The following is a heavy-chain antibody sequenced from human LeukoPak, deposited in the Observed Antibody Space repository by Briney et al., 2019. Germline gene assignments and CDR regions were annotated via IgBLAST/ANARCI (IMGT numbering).Heavy chain of an antibody. CDR1: GYTFTASG. Sequence: GASVKVSCKASGYTFTASGLCWVRQAPGQGLEWMGWINPYNDITDYAQTFKGRVTMTTDTSTSTAYMELRSLRSDDTAVYYCARGRGVVAATTLFDYWGQGTLVTVSS. V-gene: IGHV1-18*01. J-gene: IGHJ4*02. CDR3: ARGRGVVAATTLFDY. D-gene: IGHD2-15*01. CDR2: INPYNDIT.